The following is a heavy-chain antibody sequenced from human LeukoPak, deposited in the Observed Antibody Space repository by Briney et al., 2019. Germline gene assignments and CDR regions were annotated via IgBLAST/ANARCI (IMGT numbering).Heavy chain of an antibody. J-gene: IGHJ4*02. CDR2: IWYDGSNK. CDR1: GFTFSSYG. V-gene: IGHV3-33*01. D-gene: IGHD3-22*01. Sequence: GGSLRLSCAASGFTFSSYGMHWVRQAPGKGLEWVAVIWYDGSNKYYADSVKGRFTISRDNSKNTLYLQMNSLRAEDTAVYYCARAPDSSGYYYHFDYWGQGTLVTVSS. CDR3: ARAPDSSGYYYHFDY.